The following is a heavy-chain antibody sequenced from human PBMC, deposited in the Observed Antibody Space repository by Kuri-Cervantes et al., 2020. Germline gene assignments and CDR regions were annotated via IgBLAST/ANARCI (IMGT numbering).Heavy chain of an antibody. D-gene: IGHD1-26*01. CDR3: ARWVGGLDV. CDR2: ISQSGTSM. CDR1: GFTSSDYY. V-gene: IGHV3-11*01. J-gene: IGHJ6*02. Sequence: GESLKISCAASGFTSSDYYMSWIRQAPGKGLEWVSYISQSGTSMIHADSVKGRFTISRDSAKNSLYLQMSSLRVEDTAIYYCARWVGGLDVWGQGTTVTVSS.